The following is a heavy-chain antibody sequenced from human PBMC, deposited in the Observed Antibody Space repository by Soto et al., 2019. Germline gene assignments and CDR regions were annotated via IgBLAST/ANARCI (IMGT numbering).Heavy chain of an antibody. D-gene: IGHD3-3*01. J-gene: IGHJ4*02. V-gene: IGHV1-69*12. CDR3: ARLRIGGFWSGEFDY. CDR1: GGTFSSYA. Sequence: QVQLVQSGAEVKKPGSSVKVSCKASGGTFSSYAISWVRQAPGQGLEWMGGIIPIFGTANYAQKFQGRVTIXXDXSXXTAYMELSSLRSEDTAVYYCARLRIGGFWSGEFDYWGQGTLVTVSS. CDR2: IIPIFGTA.